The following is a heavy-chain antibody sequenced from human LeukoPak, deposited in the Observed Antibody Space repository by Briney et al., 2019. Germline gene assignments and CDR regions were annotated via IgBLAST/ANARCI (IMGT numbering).Heavy chain of an antibody. CDR1: GFTFSSYG. Sequence: GGTLRLSCAASGFTFSSYGMSWVRQAPGKGLEWVAVISYDGSNKYYADSVKGRFTISRDNSKNTLYLQMNSLRAEDTAVYYCARVESTSSNYWGQGTLVTVSS. CDR2: ISYDGSNK. V-gene: IGHV3-30*03. J-gene: IGHJ4*02. CDR3: ARVESTSSNY. D-gene: IGHD2-2*01.